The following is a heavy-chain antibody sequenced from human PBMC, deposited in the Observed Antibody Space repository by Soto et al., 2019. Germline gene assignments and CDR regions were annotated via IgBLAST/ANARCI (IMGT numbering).Heavy chain of an antibody. CDR3: ATPSYSSSFPYYYGMDV. D-gene: IGHD6-6*01. J-gene: IGHJ6*02. CDR1: GYTLTELS. V-gene: IGHV1-24*01. CDR2: FDPEDGET. Sequence: ASVKVSCKVSGYTLTELSMHWVRQAPGKGLEWMGGFDPEDGETIYAQKFQGRVTMTEDTSTDTAYMELSSLRSEDTAVYYCATPSYSSSFPYYYGMDVWGQGTTVTVSS.